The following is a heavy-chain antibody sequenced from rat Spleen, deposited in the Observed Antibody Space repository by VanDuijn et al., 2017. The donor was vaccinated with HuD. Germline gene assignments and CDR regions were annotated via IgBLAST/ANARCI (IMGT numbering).Heavy chain of an antibody. V-gene: IGHV5-7*01. CDR2: ISYDGITT. J-gene: IGHJ4*01. CDR1: GFTFSDYN. CDR3: TRGYVMDA. Sequence: EVQLVESGGGLVQSGRSLKLSCAASGFTFSDYNMAWVRQAPKKGLEWVATISYDGITTYYRDSVKGRFTISRDNAKSTLYLQMDSLRSEDTATYYCTRGYVMDAWGQGASVTVSS.